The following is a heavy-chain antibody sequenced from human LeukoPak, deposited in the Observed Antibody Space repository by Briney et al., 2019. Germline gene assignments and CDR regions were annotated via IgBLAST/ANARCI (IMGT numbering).Heavy chain of an antibody. V-gene: IGHV3-23*01. D-gene: IGHD6-13*01. J-gene: IGHJ4*02. Sequence: GGPLRLSCEPSGFTFSSYALSGVGQPPGKGLDGVSVIIGSGASTYHADSVKGRFTISRDNSKNTLYLQMNSLRAEDTAVYYCAKPYSSSGGYFDNWGQGTLGTVSS. CDR3: AKPYSSSGGYFDN. CDR2: IIGSGAST. CDR1: GFTFSSYA.